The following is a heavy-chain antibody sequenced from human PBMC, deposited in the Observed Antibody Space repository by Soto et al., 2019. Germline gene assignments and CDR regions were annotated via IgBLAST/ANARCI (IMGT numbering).Heavy chain of an antibody. J-gene: IGHJ6*02. D-gene: IGHD3-3*01. Sequence: EVQVVESGGGLVQPGRSLRLSCAASGFTFDDYAMHWVRQAPGKGLEWVSGISWNSGSIGYADSVKGRFTISRDNAKNSLYLQMDSLRAEDTALYSCANDIRSLRFLEWPTYGMDVWGQGTTVTVS. V-gene: IGHV3-9*01. CDR2: ISWNSGSI. CDR1: GFTFDDYA. CDR3: ANDIRSLRFLEWPTYGMDV.